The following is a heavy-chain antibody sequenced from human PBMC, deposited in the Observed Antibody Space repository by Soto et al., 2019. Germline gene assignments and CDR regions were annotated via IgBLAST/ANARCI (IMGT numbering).Heavy chain of an antibody. CDR3: AREYAYIIDY. V-gene: IGHV4-59*13. CDR1: GGSMNNYY. J-gene: IGHJ4*02. D-gene: IGHD1-1*01. CDR2: VYYSGIT. Sequence: PSETLSLTCTVSGGSMNNYYWSWIRQPPGKGLEWIGYVYYSGITNYKSSLKSRVTITVDTSRSQFSLKLSSVTAADTAVYFCAREYAYIIDYWGQGTQVTVSS.